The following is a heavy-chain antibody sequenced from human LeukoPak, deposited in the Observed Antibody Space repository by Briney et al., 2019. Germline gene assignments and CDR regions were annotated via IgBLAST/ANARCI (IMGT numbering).Heavy chain of an antibody. CDR3: ARDFLGDIVVVPAADPQPLKVRGVIGAFDI. J-gene: IGHJ3*02. CDR1: GFTFSDYY. D-gene: IGHD2-2*01. CDR2: ISSSGSTI. V-gene: IGHV3-11*01. Sequence: KPGGSLRLSCAASGFTFSDYYMSWIRQAPGKGLEWVSYISSSGSTIYYADSVKGRFTISRDNAKNSLYLQMNSLRAEDTAVYYCARDFLGDIVVVPAADPQPLKVRGVIGAFDIWGQGTMVTVSS.